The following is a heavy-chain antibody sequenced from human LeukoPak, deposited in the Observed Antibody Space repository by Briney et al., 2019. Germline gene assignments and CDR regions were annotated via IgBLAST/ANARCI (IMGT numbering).Heavy chain of an antibody. CDR1: GYTFTSYD. CDR3: ARIQSRIIAARPGNPAFDY. Sequence: ASVRVSCKASGYTFTSYDISWVRQAPGQGLEWMGWISTYNDNTHYAQKLQGRVTMTTDTSTSTVYMELKSLRSDDTAVYYCARIQSRIIAARPGNPAFDYWGRGTLVTAS. D-gene: IGHD6-6*01. J-gene: IGHJ4*02. V-gene: IGHV1-18*01. CDR2: ISTYNDNT.